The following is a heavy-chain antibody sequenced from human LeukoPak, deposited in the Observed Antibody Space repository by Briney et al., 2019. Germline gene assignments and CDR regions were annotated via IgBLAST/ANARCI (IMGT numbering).Heavy chain of an antibody. J-gene: IGHJ4*02. CDR2: INHSGST. Sequence: SETLSLTCAVYGGSFSGYYWSWIRQPPGKGLEWMGEINHSGSTNYNPSLKSRGTISVDTYKNQFSLKLSSVTAAATAVYYCARGSAVAGGDFDYWGQGTLVTVSS. V-gene: IGHV4-34*01. CDR1: GGSFSGYY. D-gene: IGHD6-19*01. CDR3: ARGSAVAGGDFDY.